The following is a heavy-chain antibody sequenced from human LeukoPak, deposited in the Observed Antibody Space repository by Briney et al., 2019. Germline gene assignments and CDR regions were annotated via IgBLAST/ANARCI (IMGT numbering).Heavy chain of an antibody. J-gene: IGHJ4*02. CDR1: GFTFSSYS. CDR2: ISSSSSYV. CDR3: ARDFLGPAADYFDL. V-gene: IGHV3-21*01. Sequence: GGSLRLSCAASGFTFSSYSMNWVRQAPGKGLEWVSFISSSSSYVYYADSVKGRFTISRDNAKNSLYLQMNSLRADDTAVYYCARDFLGPAADYFDLWGQGTLVTVSS. D-gene: IGHD6-13*01.